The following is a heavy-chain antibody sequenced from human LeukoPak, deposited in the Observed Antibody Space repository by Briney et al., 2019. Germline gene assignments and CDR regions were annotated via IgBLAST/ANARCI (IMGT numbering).Heavy chain of an antibody. J-gene: IGHJ3*02. Sequence: SETLSLTCAVYGGSFSGYYWSWIRQPPGKGLEWIGEINHSGSTNYNPSLKSRVTISRDTSKNQFSLNLSSVTAADTAVYYCAKATPVSGFDGFDIWGQGTMITVSS. V-gene: IGHV4-34*01. CDR3: AKATPVSGFDGFDI. D-gene: IGHD3-10*01. CDR1: GGSFSGYY. CDR2: INHSGST.